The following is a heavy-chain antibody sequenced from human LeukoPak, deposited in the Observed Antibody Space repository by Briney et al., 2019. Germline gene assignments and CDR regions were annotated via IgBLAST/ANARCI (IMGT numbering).Heavy chain of an antibody. Sequence: GGSLRLSCAASGFTFSSYGMHWVRQAPGKGLEWVAFIRFDGSNKYYADSVKGRFTISRDNSKNTLYLQMNSLRAEDTAVYYRAKDLTAKDYYGSGSPGYWGQGTLVTVSS. D-gene: IGHD3-10*01. J-gene: IGHJ4*02. CDR1: GFTFSSYG. V-gene: IGHV3-30*02. CDR2: IRFDGSNK. CDR3: AKDLTAKDYYGSGSPGY.